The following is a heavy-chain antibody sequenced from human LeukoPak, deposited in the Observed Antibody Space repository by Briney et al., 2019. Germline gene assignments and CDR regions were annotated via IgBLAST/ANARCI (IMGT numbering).Heavy chain of an antibody. CDR1: GFTFGDYA. CDR2: IRSKAYGGTT. Sequence: GGALRLSCTASGFTFGDYAMSWFRQAPGKGLEWVGFIRSKAYGGTTEYAASVEGRFTISRDDSKSIAYLQMNSLKTEDTAVYYCTRKWYSYRPGYDQFEYWGQGTLVTVSS. V-gene: IGHV3-49*03. J-gene: IGHJ4*02. D-gene: IGHD5-18*01. CDR3: TRKWYSYRPGYDQFEY.